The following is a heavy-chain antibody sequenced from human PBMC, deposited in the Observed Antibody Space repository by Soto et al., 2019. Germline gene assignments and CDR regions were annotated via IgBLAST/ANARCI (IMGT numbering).Heavy chain of an antibody. CDR1: GGSFSGYY. CDR3: ARQEVPQWFTKGYYGMDV. Sequence: SETLSLTCAVYGGSFSGYYWTWIRQPPGKGLEWIGEINHRGNTNYNPSLKSRVTISVDTSKNQFSLKLTSVTAADTAVYYCARQEVPQWFTKGYYGMDVWDQGTTVTVS. J-gene: IGHJ6*02. V-gene: IGHV4-34*01. CDR2: INHRGNT. D-gene: IGHD2-8*01.